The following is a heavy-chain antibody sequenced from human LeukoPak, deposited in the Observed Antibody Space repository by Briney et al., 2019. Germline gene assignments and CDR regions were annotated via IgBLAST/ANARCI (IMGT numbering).Heavy chain of an antibody. CDR3: ATTETTVGYYYYGMDV. D-gene: IGHD1-1*01. Sequence: GGSLRLSCAASGFTVSSNYMSWVRQAPGKGLEWVSVFYSGGSTYYADSVKGRFTISRHNSKNTLYLQMNSLRAEDTAVYYCATTETTVGYYYYGMDVWGQGTTVTVSS. CDR1: GFTVSSNY. J-gene: IGHJ6*02. CDR2: FYSGGST. V-gene: IGHV3-53*04.